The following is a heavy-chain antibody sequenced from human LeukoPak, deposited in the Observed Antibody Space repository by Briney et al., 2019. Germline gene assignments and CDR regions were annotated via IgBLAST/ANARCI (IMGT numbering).Heavy chain of an antibody. D-gene: IGHD2-8*01. V-gene: IGHV3-48*03. CDR3: AILYDIYGMDV. CDR2: ISSSGSTI. J-gene: IGHJ6*02. Sequence: SGGSLRLSCAASGFTFSSYEMNWVRQAPGKGLEWVSYISSSGSTIYYADSVKGRFTISRDNAKNSLYLQMNSLRAEDTAVYYCAILYDIYGMDVWGQGTTVTVSS. CDR1: GFTFSSYE.